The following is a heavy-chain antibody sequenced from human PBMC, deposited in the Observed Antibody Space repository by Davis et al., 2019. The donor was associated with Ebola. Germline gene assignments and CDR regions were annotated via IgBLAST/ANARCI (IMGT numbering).Heavy chain of an antibody. Sequence: ASVTVSRQASLGTLSSYAISCVRQAPGQGLEWMGWINPNSGGTNYAQKFQGWVTMTRDTSITTAYMELTRLRSDDTAVYYCARDRSITIFGVVYGMDVWGQGTTVTVSS. V-gene: IGHV1-2*04. CDR1: LGTLSSYA. CDR2: INPNSGGT. D-gene: IGHD3-3*01. CDR3: ARDRSITIFGVVYGMDV. J-gene: IGHJ6*02.